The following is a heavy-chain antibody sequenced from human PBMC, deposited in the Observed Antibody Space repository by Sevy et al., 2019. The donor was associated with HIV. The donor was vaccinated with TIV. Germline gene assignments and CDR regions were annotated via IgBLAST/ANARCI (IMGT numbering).Heavy chain of an antibody. CDR1: GFTFSVNW. J-gene: IGHJ4*02. D-gene: IGHD3-16*01. CDR2: IKGDGSEK. V-gene: IGHV3-7*01. CDR3: AHETFGRFES. Sequence: GESLKISCAASGFTFSVNWMNWVRQAPGKGLEWVANIKGDGSEKHYVDSVEGRFTNSRDNAKNLLYLQMNSLRVEDTAVYYCAHETFGRFESWGQGTLVTVSS.